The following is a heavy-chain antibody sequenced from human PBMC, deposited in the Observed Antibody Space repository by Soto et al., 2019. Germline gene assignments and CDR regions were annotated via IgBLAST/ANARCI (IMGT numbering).Heavy chain of an antibody. Sequence: SETLSLTCTVSGGSISSGGYYWSWIRQHPGKGLEWIGYIYYSGSTYYNPSLKSRVTISVDTSKNQFSLKLSSVTAADTAVYYCARVFPDGSYYYFDYWGQGTLVTVYS. J-gene: IGHJ4*02. V-gene: IGHV4-31*03. CDR1: GGSISSGGYY. CDR3: ARVFPDGSYYYFDY. D-gene: IGHD1-26*01. CDR2: IYYSGST.